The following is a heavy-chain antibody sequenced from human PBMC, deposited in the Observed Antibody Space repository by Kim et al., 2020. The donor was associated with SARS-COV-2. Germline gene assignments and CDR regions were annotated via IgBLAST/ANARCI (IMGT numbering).Heavy chain of an antibody. D-gene: IGHD2-2*01. CDR3: AREVRVPAALEGYYFSGMAV. J-gene: IGHJ6*04. V-gene: IGHV3-7*01. CDR1: GVSFTSYW. Sequence: GGSLRLSCATSGVSFTSYWMSWVRQVPGKGLEWVANIKQDGSETYYVDSVKGRFTISRDNAKNSLYLQMSSLRAEDTAVYHCAREVRVPAALEGYYFSGMAVGGEGTTVTVSS. CDR2: IKQDGSET.